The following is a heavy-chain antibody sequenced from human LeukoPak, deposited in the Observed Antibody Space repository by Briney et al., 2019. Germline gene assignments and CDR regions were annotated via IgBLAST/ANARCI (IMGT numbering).Heavy chain of an antibody. D-gene: IGHD3-22*01. V-gene: IGHV3-21*01. CDR3: ATFPYDSSGRNGY. Sequence: GGSLRLSCAASGFTFSSYSMNWVRQAPGKGLEWVSSISSSSSYIYYADSVKGRFTISRDNAKNSLYLQMNSLRAEDTAVYYCATFPYDSSGRNGYWGQGTLVTVSS. CDR2: ISSSSSYI. CDR1: GFTFSSYS. J-gene: IGHJ4*02.